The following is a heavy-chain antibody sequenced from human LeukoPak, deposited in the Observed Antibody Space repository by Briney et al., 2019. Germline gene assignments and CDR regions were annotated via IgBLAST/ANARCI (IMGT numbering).Heavy chain of an antibody. D-gene: IGHD3-10*01. Sequence: SGTLSLTCAVSGGSISSSNWWSWVRQPPGKGLEWIGEIYHSGSTNYNPSLKSRVTISVDKSKNQFSLKLSSVTAADTAVYYCARDVYYGSGSYYRGEDDYWGQGTLVTVSS. CDR1: GGSISSSNW. V-gene: IGHV4-4*02. CDR3: ARDVYYGSGSYYRGEDDY. CDR2: IYHSGST. J-gene: IGHJ4*02.